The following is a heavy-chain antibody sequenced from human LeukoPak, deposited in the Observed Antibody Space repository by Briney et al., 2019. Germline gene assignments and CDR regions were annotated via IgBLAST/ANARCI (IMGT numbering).Heavy chain of an antibody. V-gene: IGHV4-34*01. D-gene: IGHD6-13*01. CDR1: GGSFSGYY. J-gene: IGHJ4*02. CDR2: INHSGST. Sequence: PSETLTLTCAVYGGSFSGYYWSWIRQPPWKGLEWIGEINHSGSTNYNPSLKSRVTISVDTSKNQFSLKLSSVTAADTAVYYCARDALGITAAGVYWGQGTLVTVSS. CDR3: ARDALGITAAGVY.